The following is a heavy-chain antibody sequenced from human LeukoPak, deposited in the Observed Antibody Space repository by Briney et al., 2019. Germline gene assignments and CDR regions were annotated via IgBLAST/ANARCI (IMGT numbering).Heavy chain of an antibody. CDR2: IIPIFGTA. D-gene: IGHD2-2*01. CDR3: AREIVVVPAAMLVNDAFDI. CDR1: GGTFSSYA. J-gene: IGHJ3*02. V-gene: IGHV1-69*05. Sequence: SVKVSCKASGGTFSSYAIIWVRQAPGQGLEWMGGIIPIFGTANYAQKFQGRVTITTDESTSTAYMELSSLRSEDTAVYYCAREIVVVPAAMLVNDAFDIWGQGTMVTVSS.